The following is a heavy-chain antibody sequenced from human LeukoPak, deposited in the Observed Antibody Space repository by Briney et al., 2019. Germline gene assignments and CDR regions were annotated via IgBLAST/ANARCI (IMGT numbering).Heavy chain of an antibody. CDR2: ICSSGGAT. J-gene: IGHJ5*02. D-gene: IGHD2-2*02. CDR1: GFTFSDYY. Sequence: GESLRLSCAASGFTFSDYYMTWIRQAPGQGLEWVSYICSSGGATYRDSLKGRFTIYRDNAKKSLYLEMNSLRAKATAVYYCARDPRPLGYCRSDNCYKNGGVYNCFGPWGQGTLVTVSS. V-gene: IGHV3-11*01. CDR3: ARDPRPLGYCRSDNCYKNGGVYNCFGP.